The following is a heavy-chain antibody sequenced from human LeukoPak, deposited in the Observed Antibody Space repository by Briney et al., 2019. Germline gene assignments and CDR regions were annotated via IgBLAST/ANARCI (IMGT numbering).Heavy chain of an antibody. CDR3: ARGLGYCSGGSCYSHFAFDY. Sequence: PGRSLRLSCAASGFTFSSYAMHWVRQAPGKGLEWVAVISYDGSIKYYADSVKGRFTISRDNSKNTLYLQMNSLRAEDTAVYYCARGLGYCSGGSCYSHFAFDYWGQGTLVTVSS. V-gene: IGHV3-30-3*01. CDR2: ISYDGSIK. D-gene: IGHD2-15*01. CDR1: GFTFSSYA. J-gene: IGHJ4*02.